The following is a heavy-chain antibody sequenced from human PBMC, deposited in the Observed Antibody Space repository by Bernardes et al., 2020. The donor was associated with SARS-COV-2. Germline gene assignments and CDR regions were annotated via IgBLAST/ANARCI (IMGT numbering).Heavy chain of an antibody. D-gene: IGHD6-19*01. CDR3: ATSPILSGWPFDH. CDR2: IYPGDSET. J-gene: IGHJ4*02. CDR1: EYNLKTQW. V-gene: IGHV5-51*01. Sequence: GGPLKITGGGSEYNLKTQWVAWVPKLAGKALEYMGIIYPGDSETKYGPSFQGRVTISADKSINTVYLQWNRLEASDTAMYYCATSPILSGWPFDHWGQGTLITVSS.